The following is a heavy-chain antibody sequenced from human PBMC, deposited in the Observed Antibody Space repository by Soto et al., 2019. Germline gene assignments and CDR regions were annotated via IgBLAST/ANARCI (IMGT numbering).Heavy chain of an antibody. J-gene: IGHJ4*02. D-gene: IGHD3-22*01. CDR1: GFTFSSYA. CDR3: ANSFFTARLYDSSGKLLDY. CDR2: ISGSGGST. V-gene: IGHV3-23*01. Sequence: HPGGSLRLSCAASGFTFSSYAMSWVRQAPGKGLEWVSAISGSGGSTYYADSVKGRFTISRDNSKNTLYLQMNSLRAEDTAVYYCANSFFTARLYDSSGKLLDYWGQGTLVTVSS.